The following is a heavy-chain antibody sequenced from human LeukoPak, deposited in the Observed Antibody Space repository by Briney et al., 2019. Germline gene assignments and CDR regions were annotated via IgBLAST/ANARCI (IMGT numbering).Heavy chain of an antibody. J-gene: IGHJ4*02. CDR1: GFTFSSYS. CDR2: ISSSSSYI. V-gene: IGHV3-21*01. Sequence: PGGSLRLSCAASGFTFSSYSMNWVRQAPGKGLEWVSSISSSSSYIYYADSVKGRFTISRDNAKNSLYLQMNSLRAEDTAVYYCARDLGAYCGGDCYSDYWGQGTLVTVSS. D-gene: IGHD2-21*02. CDR3: ARDLGAYCGGDCYSDY.